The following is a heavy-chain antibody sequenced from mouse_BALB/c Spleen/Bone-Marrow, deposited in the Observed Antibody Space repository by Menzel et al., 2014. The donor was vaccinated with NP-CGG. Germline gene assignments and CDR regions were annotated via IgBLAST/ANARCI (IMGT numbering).Heavy chain of an antibody. Sequence: QVQLQQSGAELVKPGASVKLSCKASGYTFTSYYMYWVRQRPGQGLEWIGEINPINGGTKISEKFKSRATLTVDKSSSTAFMQISTLTSEDSAVYYCTRSNYGYWYFDVWGAGTTVTVSS. CDR2: INPINGGT. V-gene: IGHV1S81*02. CDR1: GYTFTSYY. CDR3: TRSNYGYWYFDV. D-gene: IGHD1-1*01. J-gene: IGHJ1*01.